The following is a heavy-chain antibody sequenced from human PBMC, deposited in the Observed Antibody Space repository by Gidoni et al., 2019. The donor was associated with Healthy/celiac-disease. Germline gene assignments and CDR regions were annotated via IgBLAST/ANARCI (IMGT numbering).Heavy chain of an antibody. J-gene: IGHJ6*02. Sequence: QVQLVQSGAEVKKPGASVKVSCKASGYTFTSYYMHWVRQAPGQGLEWMGIINPSGGSTSYAQKCQGRVTMTRDTSTSTVYMELSSLRSEDTAVYYCARDLHRRDGYNSQSAQPHYYYYYGMDVWGQGTTVTVSS. CDR3: ARDLHRRDGYNSQSAQPHYYYYYGMDV. V-gene: IGHV1-46*01. D-gene: IGHD5-12*01. CDR2: INPSGGST. CDR1: GYTFTSYY.